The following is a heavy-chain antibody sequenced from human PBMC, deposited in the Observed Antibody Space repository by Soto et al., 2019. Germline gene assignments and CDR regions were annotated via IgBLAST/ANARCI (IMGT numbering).Heavy chain of an antibody. CDR2: ISAYNGNT. CDR3: ATVDEGGHPVTQNYSFDY. D-gene: IGHD2-2*03. J-gene: IGHJ4*02. V-gene: IGHV1-18*01. Sequence: ASVKVSCKASGVTFTNYAINWVRQAPGQGLEWMGWISAYNGNTNYAQKLQGRVTMTTDTSTDTADMELSSLRSEDTGVYSCATVDEGGHPVTQNYSFDYWGQGTQVTVSS. CDR1: GVTFTNYA.